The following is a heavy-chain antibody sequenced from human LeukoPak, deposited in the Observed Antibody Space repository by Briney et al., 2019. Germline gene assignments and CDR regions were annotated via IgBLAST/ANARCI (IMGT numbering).Heavy chain of an antibody. Sequence: ASVKVSCKASGYTFTSYGISWVRQAPGQGLEWMGWMNPNSGNTGYAQKFQGRVTMTRNTSISTAYMELSSLRSEDTAVYYCARELDCSGGSCPNDYWGQGTLVAVSS. CDR3: ARELDCSGGSCPNDY. D-gene: IGHD2-15*01. V-gene: IGHV1-8*02. CDR2: MNPNSGNT. CDR1: GYTFTSYG. J-gene: IGHJ4*02.